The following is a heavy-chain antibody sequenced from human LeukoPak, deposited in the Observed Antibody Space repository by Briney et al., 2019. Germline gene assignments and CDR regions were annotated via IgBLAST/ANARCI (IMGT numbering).Heavy chain of an antibody. CDR3: AAGGVAATHNWFDP. Sequence: SETLSLTCTVSGGSISSYYWSWIRQPPGKGLEWIGYIYYSGSTNYNPSLKSRVTISVDTSKNQFSLKLSSVTAADTAVYSCAAGGVAATHNWFDPWGQGTLVTVSS. CDR2: IYYSGST. D-gene: IGHD2-15*01. CDR1: GGSISSYY. J-gene: IGHJ5*02. V-gene: IGHV4-59*01.